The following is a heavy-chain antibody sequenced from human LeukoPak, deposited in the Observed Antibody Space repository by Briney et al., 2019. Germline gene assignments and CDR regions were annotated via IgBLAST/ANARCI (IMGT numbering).Heavy chain of an antibody. Sequence: ASVKVSCKASGYTFTSYATSWLRQAPGRGREGMGWISAYNGNTNYAQKFQGRVTMTTDTSTSTASMELRSLRSDDTAVYYCARDAWGFGDLLHDAFDIWGQGTMVTVSS. V-gene: IGHV1-18*01. CDR3: ARDAWGFGDLLHDAFDI. J-gene: IGHJ3*02. D-gene: IGHD3-10*01. CDR1: GYTFTSYA. CDR2: ISAYNGNT.